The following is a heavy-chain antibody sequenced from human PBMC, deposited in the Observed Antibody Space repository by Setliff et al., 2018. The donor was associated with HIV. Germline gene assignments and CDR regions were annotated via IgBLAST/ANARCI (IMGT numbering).Heavy chain of an antibody. CDR3: ARERLSRLGFDY. CDR1: SGSISYYY. J-gene: IGHJ4*02. D-gene: IGHD1-1*01. V-gene: IGHV4-59*01. Sequence: SETLSLTCNVSSGSISYYYWSWVRQPPERGLEWIGYVSHSGSTSYNPSLNSRVTMSVDTSRDQFSLKVRSVTAADTAVYYCARERLSRLGFDYWGQGTLVTVS. CDR2: VSHSGST.